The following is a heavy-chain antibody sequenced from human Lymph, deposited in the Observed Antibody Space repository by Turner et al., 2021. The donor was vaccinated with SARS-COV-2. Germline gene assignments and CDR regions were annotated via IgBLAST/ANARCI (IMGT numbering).Heavy chain of an antibody. CDR2: INNSGST. D-gene: IGHD7-27*01. CDR1: GGSFSGYY. J-gene: IGHJ2*01. V-gene: IGHV4-34*01. CDR3: ARVWVRWWYFDL. Sequence: QVQLQQWGAGLLKRSETLSPTCAVYGGSFSGYYWSWIRQPPGKGLEWIGEINNSGSTNYNPSLKSRVTISVDTSKKQFSLKLSSVTAADTAVYYCARVWVRWWYFDLWGRGTLVTVSS.